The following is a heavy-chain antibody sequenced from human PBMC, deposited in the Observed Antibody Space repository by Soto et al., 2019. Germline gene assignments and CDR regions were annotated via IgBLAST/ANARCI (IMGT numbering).Heavy chain of an antibody. CDR3: ARGITVLRFLEWLLFDY. V-gene: IGHV4-61*01. CDR2: IYYSGST. D-gene: IGHD3-3*01. Sequence: QVQLQESGPGLVKPSETLSLTCTVSGGSVSSGSYYWSWIRQPPGKGLEWIGYIYYSGSTNYSPSLKSRVTISVDTSKNQFTLKLSSVTAADTAVYYCARGITVLRFLEWLLFDYWGQGTLVTVSS. J-gene: IGHJ4*02. CDR1: GGSVSSGSYY.